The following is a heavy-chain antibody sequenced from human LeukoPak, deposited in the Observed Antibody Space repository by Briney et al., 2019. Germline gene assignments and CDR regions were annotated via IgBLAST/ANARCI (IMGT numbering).Heavy chain of an antibody. CDR3: ARLGDYGGNSGYGFDY. Sequence: GESLKISCKGSGYSFTSYWIGWVRPMPGKGLEWMGIIYPGDSDTRYSPSFQGQVTISADKSITTAYVQWSSLETSDTAMFYCARLGDYGGNSGYGFDYWGQGTLVTVSS. J-gene: IGHJ4*02. CDR1: GYSFTSYW. CDR2: IYPGDSDT. D-gene: IGHD4-23*01. V-gene: IGHV5-51*01.